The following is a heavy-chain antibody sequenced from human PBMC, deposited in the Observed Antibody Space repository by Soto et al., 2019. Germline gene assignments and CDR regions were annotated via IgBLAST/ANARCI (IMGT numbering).Heavy chain of an antibody. CDR2: ISGSGTT. Sequence: VRLVESGGGSGQPGGSLRLSCVASGYTFNSHEMNWIRQTPGKGLEWISSISGSGTTKYADSVKGRFTISRDNAHKAIYLEMNSLRVEDTAVYYCARGGIHWGQGALVTVSS. CDR1: GYTFNSHE. CDR3: ARGGIH. D-gene: IGHD6-13*01. J-gene: IGHJ4*02. V-gene: IGHV3-48*03.